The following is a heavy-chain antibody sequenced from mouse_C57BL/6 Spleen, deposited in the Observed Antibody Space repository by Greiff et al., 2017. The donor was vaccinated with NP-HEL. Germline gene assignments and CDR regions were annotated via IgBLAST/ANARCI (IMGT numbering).Heavy chain of an antibody. CDR3: ARGGWLLSYWYFDV. V-gene: IGHV1-53*01. CDR2: INPSNGGT. Sequence: QVQLQQPGTELVKPGASVKLSCKASGYTFTSYWMHWVKQRPGQGLEWIGNINPSNGGTNYNEKFKSKATLTVDKSSSTAYMQLSSLTSEDSAVYYCARGGWLLSYWYFDVWGTGTTVTVSS. CDR1: GYTFTSYW. J-gene: IGHJ1*03. D-gene: IGHD2-3*01.